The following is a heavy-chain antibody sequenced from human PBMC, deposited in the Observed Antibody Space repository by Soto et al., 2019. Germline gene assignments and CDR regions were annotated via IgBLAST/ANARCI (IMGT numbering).Heavy chain of an antibody. J-gene: IGHJ4*02. CDR1: GFRFSDYY. D-gene: IGHD2-2*01. Sequence: LRLSCAASGFRFSDYYMSWIRQAPGKGLEWVSYIRSSDNTRYYADSVKGRFTISRDNAKNSLYLQMNSLRAEDTTVYYCARGNALYDYWGQGILVTVSS. V-gene: IGHV3-11*01. CDR2: IRSSDNTR. CDR3: ARGNALYDY.